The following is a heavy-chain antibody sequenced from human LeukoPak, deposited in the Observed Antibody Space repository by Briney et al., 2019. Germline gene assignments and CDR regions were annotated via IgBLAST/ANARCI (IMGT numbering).Heavy chain of an antibody. Sequence: GASVKVSCKASGYTFTGYYMHWVRQAPGQGLEWMGWINPNSGGTNYAQKFQGRVTMTRDTSISTAYMELRSLRSDDTAVYYCARGWVVVPAAIGWFDPWGQGTLVTVSS. CDR1: GYTFTGYY. CDR3: ARGWVVVPAAIGWFDP. D-gene: IGHD2-2*01. CDR2: INPNSGGT. J-gene: IGHJ5*02. V-gene: IGHV1-2*02.